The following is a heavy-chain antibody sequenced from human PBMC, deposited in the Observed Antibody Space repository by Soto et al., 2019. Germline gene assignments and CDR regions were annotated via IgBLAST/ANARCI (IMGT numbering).Heavy chain of an antibody. Sequence: QVQLQESGPGLVKPSGTLSLTCAVSSGSISSSNWWSWVRQPPGKGLEWIGEISHSGSTNYNPSLKSRVTISVDKAKNQFSLKLNSVTAADTAVYYCARRPGYYWYFDLWGRGTLVTVSS. D-gene: IGHD6-25*01. CDR2: ISHSGST. J-gene: IGHJ2*01. CDR1: SGSISSSNW. V-gene: IGHV4-4*02. CDR3: ARRPGYYWYFDL.